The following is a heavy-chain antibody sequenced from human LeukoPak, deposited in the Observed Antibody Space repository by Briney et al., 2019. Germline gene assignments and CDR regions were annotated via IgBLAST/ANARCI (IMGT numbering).Heavy chain of an antibody. Sequence: GGSLRLSCAASGFTFSSYSMSWVRQAPGMGLEWVASIGRGGDKTYYADSVRGRLTISRDNSKNTLYLQMNSLRAEDTAVYYCATDAPQSYSPNYFDYWGQGTLVTVSS. D-gene: IGHD3-10*01. J-gene: IGHJ4*02. V-gene: IGHV3-23*01. CDR3: ATDAPQSYSPNYFDY. CDR1: GFTFSSYS. CDR2: IGRGGDKT.